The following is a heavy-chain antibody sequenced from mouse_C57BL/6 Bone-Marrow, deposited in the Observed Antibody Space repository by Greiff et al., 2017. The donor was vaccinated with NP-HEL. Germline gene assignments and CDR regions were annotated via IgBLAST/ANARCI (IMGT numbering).Heavy chain of an antibody. CDR2: IDPSDSYT. D-gene: IGHD1-1*01. CDR1: GYTFTSYW. Sequence: VQLQQPGAELVMPGASVKLSCKASGYTFTSYWMHWVQQRPGQGLEWIGEIDPSDSYTNYNQKFKGKSTLTVDKSASTAYMQLSRLTSEDSAVYYGANGYYGSSSWFAYWGQGTLVTVSA. CDR3: ANGYYGSSSWFAY. V-gene: IGHV1-69*01. J-gene: IGHJ3*01.